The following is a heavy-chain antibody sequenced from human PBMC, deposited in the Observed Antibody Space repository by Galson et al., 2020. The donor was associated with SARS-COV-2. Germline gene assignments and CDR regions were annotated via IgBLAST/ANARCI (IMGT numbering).Heavy chain of an antibody. CDR3: ARVFYDASGFYDNYFDY. Sequence: SETLSLTCTVSGDSISGSSWSWIRQPPGKGLEWIGYIYDRGNTNYKPSLKSRTTISADASKNQVSLRLTSVTAADTAVYHCARVFYDASGFYDNYFDYWGQGILVTVSS. J-gene: IGHJ4*02. V-gene: IGHV4-59*12. CDR2: IYDRGNT. D-gene: IGHD3-22*01. CDR1: GDSISGSS.